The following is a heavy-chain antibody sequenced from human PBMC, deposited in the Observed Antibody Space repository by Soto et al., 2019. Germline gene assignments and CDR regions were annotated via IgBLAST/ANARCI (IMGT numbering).Heavy chain of an antibody. V-gene: IGHV3-48*01. CDR3: ASSLDDIVVVPAPY. CDR2: ISSSSSTI. D-gene: IGHD2-2*01. J-gene: IGHJ4*02. Sequence: GGSLRLSCAASGFTFSSYSMNWVRQAPGKGLEWVSYISSSSSTIYYADSVKGRFTISRDNAKNSLYLQMNSLRAEDTAVYYCASSLDDIVVVPAPYWGQGTLVTVSS. CDR1: GFTFSSYS.